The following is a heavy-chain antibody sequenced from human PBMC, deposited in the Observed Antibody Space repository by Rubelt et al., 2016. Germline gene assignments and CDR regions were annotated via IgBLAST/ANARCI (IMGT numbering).Heavy chain of an antibody. V-gene: IGHV1-18*01. Sequence: QVQLVQSGAEVKKPGASVKVSCKASGYTFTSYGISWVRQAPGQGLEWMGRINCNNGGANYAQKFQGRVTMTRDTSITTTYMETSSLRSDDTAVYYCARECPDFWGQGTLVTVSS. CDR1: GYTFTSYG. CDR2: INCNNGGA. J-gene: IGHJ4*02. CDR3: ARECPDF.